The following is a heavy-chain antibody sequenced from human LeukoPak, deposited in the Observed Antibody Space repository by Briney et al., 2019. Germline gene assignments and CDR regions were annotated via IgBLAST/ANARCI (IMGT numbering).Heavy chain of an antibody. D-gene: IGHD3-22*01. V-gene: IGHV3-7*01. CDR1: GGSISSSTYY. J-gene: IGHJ4*02. Sequence: ETLSLTCTVSGGSISSSTYYWGWIRQPPGKGLEWVANIKQDGSEKYYVDSVKGRFTISRDNAKNSLFLQMNSLRAEDTAVYYCARPYYGSSGYWDYWGQGTLLTVSS. CDR2: IKQDGSEK. CDR3: ARPYYGSSGYWDY.